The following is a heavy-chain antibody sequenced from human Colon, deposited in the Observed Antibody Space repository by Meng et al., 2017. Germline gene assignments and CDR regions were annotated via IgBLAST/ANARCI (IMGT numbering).Heavy chain of an antibody. CDR2: IYYSGST. J-gene: IGHJ4*02. Sequence: QVQLQESGPGLVKPSDTRSPTCAVSGYSISSSNWWVWIRQPPGKGLEWIGYIYYSGSTDYNPSLKSRVTMSVDTSKNQSSLKLSSVTAVDTAVYYCARKRDGYNPFDDWCQGTLVTVSS. D-gene: IGHD5-24*01. CDR3: ARKRDGYNPFDD. CDR1: GYSISSSNW. V-gene: IGHV4-28*01.